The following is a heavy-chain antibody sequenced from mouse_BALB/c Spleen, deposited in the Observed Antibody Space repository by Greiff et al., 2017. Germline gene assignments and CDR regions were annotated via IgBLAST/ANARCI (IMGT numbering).Heavy chain of an antibody. CDR2: IEPENGDT. V-gene: IGHV14-4*02. Sequence: EVQLKQSGAELVRSGASVKLSCTASGFNIKDYYMHWVKQRPEQGLEWIGWIEPENGDTEYAPKFQGKATMTADTSSNTAYLQLSSLTSEDTAVYYCNADGNYDYYAMDYWGQGTSVTVSS. CDR1: GFNIKDYY. CDR3: NADGNYDYYAMDY. D-gene: IGHD2-1*01. J-gene: IGHJ4*01.